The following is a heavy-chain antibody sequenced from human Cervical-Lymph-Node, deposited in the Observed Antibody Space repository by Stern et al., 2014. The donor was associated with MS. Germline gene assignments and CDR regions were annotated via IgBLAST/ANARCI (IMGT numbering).Heavy chain of an antibody. Sequence: EVQLVQSGAEVKKPGESVKISCEASGYSFSTYWIGWVRQKPGSGLEWVGIIYPDDSDARYSPSFQGQVTISAAKSVTTAYLQWNSLRASDTATYYCARLSVGFRFDPWGQGTPVTVSS. J-gene: IGHJ5*02. D-gene: IGHD2/OR15-2a*01. CDR2: IYPDDSDA. CDR3: ARLSVGFRFDP. V-gene: IGHV5-51*01. CDR1: GYSFSTYW.